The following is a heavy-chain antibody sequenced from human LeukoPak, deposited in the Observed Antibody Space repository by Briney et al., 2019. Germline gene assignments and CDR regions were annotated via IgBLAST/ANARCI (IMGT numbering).Heavy chain of an antibody. V-gene: IGHV4-61*02. CDR2: MDFSGST. J-gene: IGHJ4*02. D-gene: IGHD1-1*01. CDR1: GVSITSSTYF. Sequence: SQTLSLTCSVSGVSITSSTYFWSWIRQPAGKALEWIGRMDFSGSTNYNPSPRSRVTLSLDTSKNQFSLKLSSVTAADTAVYYCARYSGTGYGMYYFDYWGQGTLVTVSS. CDR3: ARYSGTGYGMYYFDY.